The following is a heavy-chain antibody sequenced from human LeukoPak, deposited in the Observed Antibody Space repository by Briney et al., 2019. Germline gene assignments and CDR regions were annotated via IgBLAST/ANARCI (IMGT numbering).Heavy chain of an antibody. CDR1: GYTFTSYG. CDR3: ARTALSSWYFSVRFDP. Sequence: ASVKVSCKASGYTFTSYGISWVRQAPGQGLEWMGWISAYNGNTNYAQKLQGRVTMTTDTSTSTAYMELRSLRSDDTAVYYCARTALSSWYFSVRFDPWGQGTLVTVSS. CDR2: ISAYNGNT. J-gene: IGHJ5*02. D-gene: IGHD6-13*01. V-gene: IGHV1-18*01.